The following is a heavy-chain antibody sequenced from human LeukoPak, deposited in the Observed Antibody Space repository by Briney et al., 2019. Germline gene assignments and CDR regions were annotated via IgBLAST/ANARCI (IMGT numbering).Heavy chain of an antibody. J-gene: IGHJ4*02. CDR3: AKNRWGSVATPDS. CDR1: GFTFSSYG. Sequence: GGSLRLSCAASGFTFSSYGMYWVRQAPGKGLEWVTFIRYDGTNTYADSVKGRFTISRDNSKNTVYLQMNSLRTEDTALYYCAKNRWGSVATPDSWGQGTLVTVSS. V-gene: IGHV3-30*02. CDR2: IRYDGTNT. D-gene: IGHD5-12*01.